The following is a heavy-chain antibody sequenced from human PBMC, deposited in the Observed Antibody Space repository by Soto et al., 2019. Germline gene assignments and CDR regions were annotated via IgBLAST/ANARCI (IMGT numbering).Heavy chain of an antibody. V-gene: IGHV3-23*01. CDR2: ISGSGGST. CDR3: AKAINSPSLREYFQH. CDR1: GFTFSSYA. D-gene: IGHD5-12*01. J-gene: IGHJ1*01. Sequence: EVQLLESGGGLVQPGGSLRLSCAASGFTFSSYAMSWVRQAPGKGLEWVSAISGSGGSTYYADSVKGRFTISRDNSKNTLYLQMNILRAEDTAVYYCAKAINSPSLREYFQHWGQGTLVTVAS.